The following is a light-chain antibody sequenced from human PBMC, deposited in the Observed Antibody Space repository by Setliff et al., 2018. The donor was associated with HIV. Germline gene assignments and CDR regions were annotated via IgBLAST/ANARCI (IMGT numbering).Light chain of an antibody. CDR1: SSDVGTYNY. V-gene: IGLV2-23*02. CDR2: DVS. J-gene: IGLJ3*02. CDR3: CSFAGSGWV. Sequence: QSVLTQPASVSGSPGQSITISCTGTSSDVGTYNYVSWYQQHPGKAPKLMIYDVSKRPSGVSNRFSASKSGNTASLTISGLQAEDEADYYCCSFAGSGWVFGGGTKVTVL.